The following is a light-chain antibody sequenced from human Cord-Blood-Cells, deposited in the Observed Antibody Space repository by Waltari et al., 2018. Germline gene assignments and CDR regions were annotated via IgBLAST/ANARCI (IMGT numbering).Light chain of an antibody. CDR1: SRSVGGYNY. Sequence: QSALTQPASVSGSPGQSITISCTGTSRSVGGYNYVPWYQPHPGKAPKRMIYDVSNRPSGVSNRFSGSKSGNTASLTISGLQAEDEADYYCSSYTSSSTLVFGGGTKLTVL. CDR3: SSYTSSSTLV. J-gene: IGLJ3*02. V-gene: IGLV2-14*01. CDR2: DVS.